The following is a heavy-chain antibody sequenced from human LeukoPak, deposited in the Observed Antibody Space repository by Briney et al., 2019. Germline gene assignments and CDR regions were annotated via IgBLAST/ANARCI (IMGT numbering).Heavy chain of an antibody. V-gene: IGHV1-46*01. D-gene: IGHD3-10*01. CDR2: INPSGGST. CDR1: GYTFTSYY. CDR3: ASSGSGNFDY. J-gene: IGHJ4*02. Sequence: GASVKVSCKASGYTFTSYYIHWVRQAPGQGLEWMGIINPSGGSTSYAQKFQGRVTMTRNTSISTAYMELSSLRSEDTAVYYCASSGSGNFDYWGQGTLVTVSS.